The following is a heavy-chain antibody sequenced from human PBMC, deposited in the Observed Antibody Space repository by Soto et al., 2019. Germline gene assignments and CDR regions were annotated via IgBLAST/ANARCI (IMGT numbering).Heavy chain of an antibody. CDR3: ARQERFLEWEDYNWFDP. J-gene: IGHJ5*02. D-gene: IGHD3-3*01. Sequence: PSETLSLTCTVSGGSISSYYWSWIRQPPGKGLEWIGYIYYSGSTNYNPSLKSRVTISVDTSKNQFSLKLSSVTAADTAVYYCARQERFLEWEDYNWFDPRGQGTLVTVSS. CDR2: IYYSGST. V-gene: IGHV4-59*08. CDR1: GGSISSYY.